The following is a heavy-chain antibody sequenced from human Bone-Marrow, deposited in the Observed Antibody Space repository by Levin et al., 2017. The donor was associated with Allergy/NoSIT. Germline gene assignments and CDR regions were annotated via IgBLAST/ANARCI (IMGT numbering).Heavy chain of an antibody. J-gene: IGHJ4*02. V-gene: IGHV3-30*01. Sequence: GGSLRLSCVASGFTLSSYAMHWVRQSPAKGLEWVAGISNDGRKTYFGESVKGRVSISRDNSKNMVYLQMHSLGPEDTALYYCASEAGYSGYYYVWGVFDRWGQGALVIVSS. CDR2: ISNDGRKT. D-gene: IGHD3-16*01. CDR1: GFTLSSYA. CDR3: ASEAGYSGYYYVWGVFDR.